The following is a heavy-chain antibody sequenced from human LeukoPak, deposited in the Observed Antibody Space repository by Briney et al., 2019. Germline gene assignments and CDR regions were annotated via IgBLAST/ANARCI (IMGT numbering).Heavy chain of an antibody. CDR1: GGSISSSSYY. CDR3: ARHVYESSSGHNWFDP. V-gene: IGHV4-39*01. J-gene: IGHJ5*02. D-gene: IGHD3-22*01. Sequence: SETLSLTCIVSGGSISSSSYYWGWIRQSPGKGLEWIGSIYYSGSTYYNPSLKSRVTISVDTSKNQFSLKLSSVTAADTAVYYCARHVYESSSGHNWFDPWGQGTLVTVSS. CDR2: IYYSGST.